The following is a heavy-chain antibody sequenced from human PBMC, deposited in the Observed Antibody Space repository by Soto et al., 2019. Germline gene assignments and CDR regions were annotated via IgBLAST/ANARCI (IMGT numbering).Heavy chain of an antibody. CDR1: GGTFSSYT. Sequence: QVQLVQSGAEVKKPGSSVKVSCKASGGTFSSYTISWVRQAPGQGLEWMGRIIPILGIANYAQKFQGRVTITADKSTSTAYMELSSLRSEDTAVYYCASLQDDYGDYVADYWGQGTLVTVSS. V-gene: IGHV1-69*02. D-gene: IGHD4-17*01. CDR3: ASLQDDYGDYVADY. CDR2: IIPILGIA. J-gene: IGHJ4*02.